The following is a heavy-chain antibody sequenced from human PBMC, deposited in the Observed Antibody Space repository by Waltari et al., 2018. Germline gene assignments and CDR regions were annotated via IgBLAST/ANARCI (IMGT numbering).Heavy chain of an antibody. D-gene: IGHD5-12*01. CDR2: IYYSGSP. CDR3: ARSREGYKGLFDY. Sequence: QVQLQESGPGLVKPSETLSLTCTVSGGSINNYYWSWIRQPPGKGLEWVGFIYYSGSPNDHPALKGRVSIAVDTAKNQFSLELSSVTAADTAVDYCARSREGYKGLFDYWGQGTLVTVSS. CDR1: GGSINNYY. J-gene: IGHJ4*02. V-gene: IGHV4-59*13.